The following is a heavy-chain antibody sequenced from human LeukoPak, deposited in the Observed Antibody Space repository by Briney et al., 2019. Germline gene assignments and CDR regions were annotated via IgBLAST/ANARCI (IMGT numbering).Heavy chain of an antibody. CDR1: GFTFSSYE. CDR3: ASGPRRSTRREGFDY. D-gene: IGHD2-2*01. V-gene: IGHV3-48*03. J-gene: IGHJ4*02. Sequence: GGSLRLSCAASGFTFSSYEMNWVRQAPGKGLEWVSYISSSGSTIYYADSVKGRFTISRDNAKNSLYLQMNSLRAEDTAVYYCASGPRRSTRREGFDYWGQRTLVTVSS. CDR2: ISSSGSTI.